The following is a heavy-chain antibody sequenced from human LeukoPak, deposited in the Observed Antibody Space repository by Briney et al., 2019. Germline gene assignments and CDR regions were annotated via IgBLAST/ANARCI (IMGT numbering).Heavy chain of an antibody. V-gene: IGHV3-23*01. J-gene: IGHJ3*02. CDR1: EFIFSNYA. CDR2: INGDGGST. D-gene: IGHD3-10*01. Sequence: PGGSLRLSCAASEFIFSNYAMNWVRQAPGKGLEWVSAINGDGGSTYYADSAKGRFTISRDNSKNTLYLQMNSLRAEDTAVYYCAKGDSVNYYGSGSYRNHDAFDIWGQGTMVTVSS. CDR3: AKGDSVNYYGSGSYRNHDAFDI.